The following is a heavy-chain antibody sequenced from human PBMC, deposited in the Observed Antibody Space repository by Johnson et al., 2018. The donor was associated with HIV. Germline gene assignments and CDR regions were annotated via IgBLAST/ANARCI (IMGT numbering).Heavy chain of an antibody. D-gene: IGHD5-18*01. J-gene: IGHJ3*02. Sequence: QVQLVESGGGLVKPGGSLRLSCAASGFTFSDYAIHWVRQAPGKGLEWVAVIWYDGSNKYYADSVKGRFTISRDNSKNTLYLQMNSLRAEDTAVYYCAKVDTAMVNAFDIWDQGTMVTVSS. V-gene: IGHV3-33*06. CDR2: IWYDGSNK. CDR3: AKVDTAMVNAFDI. CDR1: GFTFSDYA.